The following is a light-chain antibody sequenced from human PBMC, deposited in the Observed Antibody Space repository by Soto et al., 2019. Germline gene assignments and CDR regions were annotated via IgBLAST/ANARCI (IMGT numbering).Light chain of an antibody. V-gene: IGKV3-20*01. CDR3: EQYGSSPWIT. CDR2: GAS. J-gene: IGKJ5*01. Sequence: EIVLTQSPGTLSLSPGERATLSCRASQSVSSSYLAWYQQKPGQAPRLLIYGASSRATGIPDRFSGSGSGTGFTLTISRLEPEDFAVYYCEQYGSSPWITFGQGTRLAMK. CDR1: QSVSSSY.